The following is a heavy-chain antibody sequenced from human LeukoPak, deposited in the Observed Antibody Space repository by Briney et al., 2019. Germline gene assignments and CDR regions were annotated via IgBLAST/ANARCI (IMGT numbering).Heavy chain of an antibody. Sequence: GGSLRLSCAASGFTFSSYAMSWVRQAPGKGLEWVSAISGSGGSTYYADSVKGRFTISRDNSKNTLYLQMNSLRAEDTAVYYCASTLTVDTAMALDYWGQGTLVTVSS. CDR3: ASTLTVDTAMALDY. CDR2: ISGSGGST. J-gene: IGHJ4*02. V-gene: IGHV3-23*01. CDR1: GFTFSSYA. D-gene: IGHD5-18*01.